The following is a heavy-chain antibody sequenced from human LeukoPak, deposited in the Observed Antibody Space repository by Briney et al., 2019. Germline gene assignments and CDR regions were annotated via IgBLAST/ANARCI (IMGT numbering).Heavy chain of an antibody. CDR3: ARHSGSYLVVAQYFDY. CDR1: GFTFSSYW. V-gene: IGHV4-59*08. Sequence: GSLRLSCAASGFTFSSYWMSWVRQPPGKGLEWIGYIYYSGSTNYNPSLKSRVTISVDTSKNQFSLKLSSVTAADTAVYYCARHSGSYLVVAQYFDYWGQGTLVTVSS. CDR2: IYYSGST. J-gene: IGHJ4*02. D-gene: IGHD1-26*01.